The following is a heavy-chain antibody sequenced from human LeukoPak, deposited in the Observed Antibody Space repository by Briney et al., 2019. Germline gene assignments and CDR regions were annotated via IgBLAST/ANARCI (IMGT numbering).Heavy chain of an antibody. J-gene: IGHJ3*01. CDR3: ARNFINGLA. CDR2: IKQDGSEK. V-gene: IGHV3-7*01. D-gene: IGHD3-10*01. Sequence: GGSLRLSCAASGLTVSSNYMSWVRQAPGKGLEWVANIKQDGSEKYYVDSVKGRFTISRDNAKNSLYLQMNSLRAEDTAVYYCARNFINGLAWGQGTMVTVSS. CDR1: GLTVSSNY.